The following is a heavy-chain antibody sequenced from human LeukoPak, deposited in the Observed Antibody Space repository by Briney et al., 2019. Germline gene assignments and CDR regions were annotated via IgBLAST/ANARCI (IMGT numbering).Heavy chain of an antibody. Sequence: GGSLRLSCAASGFTFSSFAMSWVRQVPGEGLEWVSGISGSGGSTYYADSVKGRFTISRDNAKNSLYVQMNSLRAEDTAVYYCTRRTLGYSGFDPWGQGTLVTVSS. CDR3: TRRTLGYSGFDP. J-gene: IGHJ5*02. CDR1: GFTFSSFA. D-gene: IGHD5-12*01. CDR2: ISGSGGST. V-gene: IGHV3-23*01.